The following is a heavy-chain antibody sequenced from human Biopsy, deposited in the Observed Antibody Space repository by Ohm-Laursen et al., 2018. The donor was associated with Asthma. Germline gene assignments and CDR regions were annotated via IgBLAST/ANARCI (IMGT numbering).Heavy chain of an antibody. CDR1: GYTFNSAG. D-gene: IGHD3-10*01. CDR3: ARAVDYSHYYGIDV. J-gene: IGHJ6*02. CDR2: ISVYNGNT. V-gene: IGHV1-18*01. Sequence: SVKVSCKTSGYTFNSAGITWVRQAPGQGLEWMGWISVYNGNTRVAQKLQDRVTMITDTSTSTAYMDLRSLRSDDTAVYFCARAVDYSHYYGIDVWGQGTTVTVS.